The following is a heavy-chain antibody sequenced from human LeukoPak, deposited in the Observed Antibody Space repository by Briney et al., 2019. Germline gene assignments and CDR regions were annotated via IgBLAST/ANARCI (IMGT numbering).Heavy chain of an antibody. CDR3: ASHRIVGDQPNNWFDP. Sequence: ASVKVSCKASGYTFTSYDINWVRQATGQGLEWMGWMNPNSGNTGYAQKFQGRVTMTRNTSISTAYMELSSLRSEDTAVYYCASHRIVGDQPNNWFDPWGQGTLVTVSS. CDR1: GYTFTSYD. V-gene: IGHV1-8*01. CDR2: MNPNSGNT. D-gene: IGHD1-26*01. J-gene: IGHJ5*02.